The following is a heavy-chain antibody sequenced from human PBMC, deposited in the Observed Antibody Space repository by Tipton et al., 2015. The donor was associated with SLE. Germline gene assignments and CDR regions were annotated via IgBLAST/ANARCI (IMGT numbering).Heavy chain of an antibody. CDR2: ISSSSSYI. CDR3: AKASEEDIVATLGY. CDR1: GFTFSSYS. J-gene: IGHJ4*02. Sequence: SLRLSCAASGFTFSSYSMNWVRQAPGKGLEWVSSISSSSSYIYYADSVRGRFTISRDNSKNTLYLQMNSLRAEDTAVYYCAKASEEDIVATLGYWGQGTLVTVSS. D-gene: IGHD5-12*01. V-gene: IGHV3-21*01.